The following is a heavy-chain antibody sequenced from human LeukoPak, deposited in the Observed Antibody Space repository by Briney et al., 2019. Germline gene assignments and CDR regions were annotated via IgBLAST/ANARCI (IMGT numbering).Heavy chain of an antibody. CDR2: ISGSGRST. V-gene: IGHV3-23*01. CDR3: AKKAPGSIKDAFDI. J-gene: IGHJ3*02. Sequence: GGSLRLSCTVSGFTFGSCAMSWVRQAPGKGLEWVSAISGSGRSTYYADSVKGRFTISRDNSKNTLYLQTNSLRAEDTAVYYCAKKAPGSIKDAFDIWGQGTMVTVSP. CDR1: GFTFGSCA.